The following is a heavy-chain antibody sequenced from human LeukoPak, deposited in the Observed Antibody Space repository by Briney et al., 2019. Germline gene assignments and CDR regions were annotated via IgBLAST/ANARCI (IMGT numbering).Heavy chain of an antibody. J-gene: IGHJ4*02. CDR3: ARDSIAAAGISGFDY. D-gene: IGHD6-13*01. CDR2: IYYSGST. V-gene: IGHV4-59*01. CDR1: GGSISSFY. Sequence: SETLSLTCTVSGGSISSFYWSWIRQPPGKGLEWIGYIYYSGSTNYNPSLKSRVTISVDTSKNQFSLKLSSATAADTAVYYCARDSIAAAGISGFDYWGQGTLVTVSS.